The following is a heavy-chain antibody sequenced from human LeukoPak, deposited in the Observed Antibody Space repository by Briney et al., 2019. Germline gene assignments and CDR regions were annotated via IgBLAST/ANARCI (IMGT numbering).Heavy chain of an antibody. D-gene: IGHD2-2*02. CDR1: GYTFTSYD. J-gene: IGHJ5*02. CDR2: MNPNSGNT. Sequence: GASVKVSCKASGYTFTSYDINWVRQATGQGLEWMGWMNPNSGNTGYAQRFQGRVTMTRNTSISTAYMELSSLRSEDTAVYYCARTGAIRTRIWFGPWGQGTLVTVSS. V-gene: IGHV1-8*01. CDR3: ARTGAIRTRIWFGP.